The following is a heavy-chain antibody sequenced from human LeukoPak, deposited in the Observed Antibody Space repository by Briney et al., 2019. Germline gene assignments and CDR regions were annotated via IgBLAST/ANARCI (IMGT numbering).Heavy chain of an antibody. Sequence: PSETLSLTCTVSGGSISSSSYYWGWIRQPPGKGLEWIGSIYYSGSTYYNPSLKSRVTISVDTSKNQFSLKLSSVTAADTAVYYRARLRPPDYIDYWGQGTLVTVSS. V-gene: IGHV4-39*01. D-gene: IGHD4/OR15-4a*01. J-gene: IGHJ4*02. CDR3: ARLRPPDYIDY. CDR1: GGSISSSSYY. CDR2: IYYSGST.